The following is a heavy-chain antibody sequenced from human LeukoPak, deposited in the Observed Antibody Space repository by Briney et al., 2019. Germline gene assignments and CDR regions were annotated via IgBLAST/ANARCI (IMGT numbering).Heavy chain of an antibody. J-gene: IGHJ5*02. CDR1: GFSVSDYY. D-gene: IGHD6-6*01. Sequence: GGSLRLSCAASGFSVSDYYMSWIRQGPGKGLEWVSYINSSSSYTNYADFVKGRFTISRDNAKNSLYLQMNSLRADDTAVYYCARTQLEDLPRPENWFDPWGQGTLVTVSS. CDR3: ARTQLEDLPRPENWFDP. CDR2: INSSSSYT. V-gene: IGHV3-11*06.